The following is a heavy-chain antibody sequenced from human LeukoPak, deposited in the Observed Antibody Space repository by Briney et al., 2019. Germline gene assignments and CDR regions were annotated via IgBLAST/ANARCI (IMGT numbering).Heavy chain of an antibody. J-gene: IGHJ4*02. CDR3: SRVDYSDFGGSLH. CDR2: ISAYDGKR. Sequence: ASVNVSCKASGYVFNKYGITWVRQAPGQGLEWMGWISAYDGKRDFAQRFHDRLTMTTDTSTSTAYMELRNLRSDDTAIYYCSRVDYSDFGGSLHLGQGTLVTVSS. D-gene: IGHD4-11*01. V-gene: IGHV1-18*01. CDR1: GYVFNKYG.